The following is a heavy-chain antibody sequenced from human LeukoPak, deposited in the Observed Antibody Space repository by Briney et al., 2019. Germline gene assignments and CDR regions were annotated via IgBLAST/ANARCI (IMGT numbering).Heavy chain of an antibody. J-gene: IGHJ3*02. Sequence: GESLKIPCKGSGYSFTSYWIGWVRQMPGKGLEWMGIIYPGDSDTRYSPSFQGQVTISADKSISTAYLQWSSLKASDTAMYYCARLNGIVGATTGLNIWGQGTMVTVSS. CDR1: GYSFTSYW. D-gene: IGHD1-26*01. CDR3: ARLNGIVGATTGLNI. V-gene: IGHV5-51*01. CDR2: IYPGDSDT.